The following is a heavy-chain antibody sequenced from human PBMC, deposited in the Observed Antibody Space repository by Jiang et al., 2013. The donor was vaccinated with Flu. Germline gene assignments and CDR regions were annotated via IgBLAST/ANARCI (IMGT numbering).Heavy chain of an antibody. CDR2: IYYSGST. D-gene: IGHD6-19*01. Sequence: PSQTLSLTCTVSGGSISSSYYYWGWIRQPPGKGLDWIGSIYYSGSTNYNPSLKSRVTISVDTSKNQFSLKLSSVTAADTAVYYCARGKGSPYSSGWYYFDYWGQGTLVTVSS. J-gene: IGHJ4*02. CDR1: GGSISSSYYY. V-gene: IGHV4-39*07. CDR3: ARGKGSPYSSGWYYFDY.